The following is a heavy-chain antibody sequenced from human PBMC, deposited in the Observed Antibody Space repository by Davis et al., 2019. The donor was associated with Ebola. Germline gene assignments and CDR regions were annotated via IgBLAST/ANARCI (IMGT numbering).Heavy chain of an antibody. CDR3: AKDREHSSGYPEGNYFDY. V-gene: IGHV3-7*01. Sequence: GESLKISCAASGFTFSSYWMSWVRQAPGKGLEWVANIKQDGSEKYYVDSVKGRFTISRDNAKNSLYLQMNSLRAEDTAVYYCAKDREHSSGYPEGNYFDYWGQGTLVTVSS. CDR1: GFTFSSYW. D-gene: IGHD6-19*01. CDR2: IKQDGSEK. J-gene: IGHJ4*02.